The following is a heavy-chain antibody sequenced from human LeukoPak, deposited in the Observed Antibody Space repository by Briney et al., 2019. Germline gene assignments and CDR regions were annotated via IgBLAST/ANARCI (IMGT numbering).Heavy chain of an antibody. J-gene: IGHJ5*02. V-gene: IGHV3-7*01. CDR3: AKKKYYNDTSASGWFDP. CDR2: MNQDGSEM. CDR1: GFTFSTYW. Sequence: GASLTLSCAASGFTFSTYWLTWVRRAPGKGLEWVATMNQDGSEMSYVASAKGQFSIARDNAKTSPYLKMNSLRAEGTALYYCAKKKYYNDTSASGWFDPWGQGTLVAVSS. D-gene: IGHD3-22*01.